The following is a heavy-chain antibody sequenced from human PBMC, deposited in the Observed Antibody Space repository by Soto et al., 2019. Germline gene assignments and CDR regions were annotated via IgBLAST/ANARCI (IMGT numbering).Heavy chain of an antibody. V-gene: IGHV3-15*07. CDR2: IKSKTDGGTT. J-gene: IGHJ6*02. CDR1: GFTFSNAW. D-gene: IGHD3-3*01. Sequence: GGSLRLSCAASGFTFSNAWMNWVRQAPGKGLEWVGRIKSKTDGGTTDYAAPVKGRFTISRDDSKNTLYLQMNSLKTEDTAVYYCTTDPINLEWVMDVWGQGTTVTVSS. CDR3: TTDPINLEWVMDV.